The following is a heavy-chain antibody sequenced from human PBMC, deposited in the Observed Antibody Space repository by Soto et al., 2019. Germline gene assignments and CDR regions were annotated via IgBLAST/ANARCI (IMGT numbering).Heavy chain of an antibody. Sequence: EVQLVESGGVLVQPGGSLRLSCVASGFTFNTYWMHWVRQAPGKGLVWVSRTNSDGSSTSCADSVKGRFTISRDNAKNTVYLQMNSLSGEDTALYYCARGLKNYYGSDVWGQGTTVTVSS. V-gene: IGHV3-74*01. CDR3: ARGLKNYYGSDV. J-gene: IGHJ6*02. CDR2: TNSDGSST. CDR1: GFTFNTYW.